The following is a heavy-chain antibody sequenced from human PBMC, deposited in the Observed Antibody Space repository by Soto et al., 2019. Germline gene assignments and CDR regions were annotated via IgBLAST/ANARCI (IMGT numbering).Heavy chain of an antibody. D-gene: IGHD6-19*01. J-gene: IGHJ6*02. CDR2: IKSKTDGGTT. Sequence: EVQLVESGGGLVKPGGSLRLSCAASGFTFSNAWMSWVRQAPGKGLEWVGRIKSKTDGGTTDYAAPVKGRFTISRDDSKNTLYLQMNSLKTEDTAVYYCTTEFSAVAGTSDYYYYGMDVWGQGTTVTVSS. V-gene: IGHV3-15*01. CDR3: TTEFSAVAGTSDYYYYGMDV. CDR1: GFTFSNAW.